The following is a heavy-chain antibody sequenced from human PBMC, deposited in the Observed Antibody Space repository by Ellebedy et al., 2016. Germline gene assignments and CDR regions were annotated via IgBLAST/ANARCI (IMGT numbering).Heavy chain of an antibody. V-gene: IGHV3-30*03. CDR2: ILDDGIDK. D-gene: IGHD6-13*01. Sequence: GGSLRLSXAASGFMFSRYGIHWVRQAPGKGLEWVAGILDDGIDKNYRHSVKGRFTISRDNSKNRVYLQMNSLRAEDTAVYYCASLALHELVLYDYWGQGTLVTVSS. CDR3: ASLALHELVLYDY. CDR1: GFMFSRYG. J-gene: IGHJ4*02.